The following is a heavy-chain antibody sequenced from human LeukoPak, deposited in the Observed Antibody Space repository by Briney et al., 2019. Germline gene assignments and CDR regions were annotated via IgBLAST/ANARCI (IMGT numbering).Heavy chain of an antibody. CDR1: GGSISSSSYY. CDR3: ARQGGYSGYGDY. D-gene: IGHD5-12*01. V-gene: IGHV4-39*01. CDR2: IYYSGST. J-gene: IGHJ4*02. Sequence: SETLSLTCTVSGGSISSSSYYWGWIRQPPGKGLEWIGSIYYSGSTYYNPSLKSRVTISVDTSKNQFSLKLSSVTAAYTAVYYCARQGGYSGYGDYWGQGTLVTVSS.